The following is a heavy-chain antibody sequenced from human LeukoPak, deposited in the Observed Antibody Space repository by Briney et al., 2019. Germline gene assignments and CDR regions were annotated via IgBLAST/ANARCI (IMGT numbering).Heavy chain of an antibody. CDR1: GYTFSDYP. D-gene: IGHD2-8*01. J-gene: IGHJ6*02. Sequence: GASVKVSCKASGYTFSDYPMHWLRQAPGQRFEWMGWISAGNIKYSQNFQGRINITRDTSASTVNMELGSLTSADTAVYYCARVAYVMDVWGQGTTVVVSS. CDR3: ARVAYVMDV. V-gene: IGHV1-3*01. CDR2: ISAGNI.